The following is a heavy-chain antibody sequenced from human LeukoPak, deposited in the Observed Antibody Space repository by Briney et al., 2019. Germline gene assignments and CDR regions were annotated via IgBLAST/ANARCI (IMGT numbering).Heavy chain of an antibody. Sequence: SETLSLTCTVSGGSISSYYWSWIRQPAGKGLEWIGRIYTSGSTNYNPSLKSRVTMSVDTSKNQFSLKLSSVTAADTAVYYCAREPNCTNGVCSKLDPWGQGTLVTVSS. D-gene: IGHD2-8*01. CDR1: GGSISSYY. J-gene: IGHJ5*02. V-gene: IGHV4-4*07. CDR3: AREPNCTNGVCSKLDP. CDR2: IYTSGST.